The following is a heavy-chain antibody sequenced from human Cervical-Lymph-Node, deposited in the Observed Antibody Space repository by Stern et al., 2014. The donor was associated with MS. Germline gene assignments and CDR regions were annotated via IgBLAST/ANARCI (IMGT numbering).Heavy chain of an antibody. V-gene: IGHV1-69*01. CDR1: GGTFSSYA. J-gene: IGHJ6*02. CDR3: ARDRTIFGVVTSYGMDV. Sequence: VQLVESGAEVKKPGSSVKVSCKASGGTFSSYAISWVRQAPGQGLEWMGGIIPIFGTANYAQKFQGRVTITADESTSTAYMELSSPRSEDTAVYYCARDRTIFGVVTSYGMDVWGQGTTVTVSS. CDR2: IIPIFGTA. D-gene: IGHD3-3*01.